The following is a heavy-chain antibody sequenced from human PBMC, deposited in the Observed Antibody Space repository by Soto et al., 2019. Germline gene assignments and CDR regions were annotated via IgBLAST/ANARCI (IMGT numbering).Heavy chain of an antibody. D-gene: IGHD5-18*01. CDR3: ACIFSGGYGYGFYYYGMDV. CDR2: IYYSGST. CDR1: GGSISSSSYY. Sequence: SETLSLTCTVSGGSISSSSYYWGWIRQPPGKGLEWIGSIYYSGSTYYNPSLKSRVTISVDTSKNQFSLKLSSVTAADTAVYYCACIFSGGYGYGFYYYGMDVWGQGTTVTAP. J-gene: IGHJ6*02. V-gene: IGHV4-39*01.